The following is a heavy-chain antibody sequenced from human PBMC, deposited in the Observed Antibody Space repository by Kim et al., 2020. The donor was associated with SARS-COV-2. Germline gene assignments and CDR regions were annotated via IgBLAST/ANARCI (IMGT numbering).Heavy chain of an antibody. CDR2: IDYSGST. V-gene: IGHV4-59*01. J-gene: IGHJ4*02. Sequence: SETLSLTCTVSGGSISSYYWSWIRQPPGKGLEWIGYIDYSGSTNYNPSLKSRVTISVDTSKNQFSLKLSSVTAADTAVYYCARTTYKMATIIIDYWGQGTLVTVSS. CDR1: GGSISSYY. D-gene: IGHD5-12*01. CDR3: ARTTYKMATIIIDY.